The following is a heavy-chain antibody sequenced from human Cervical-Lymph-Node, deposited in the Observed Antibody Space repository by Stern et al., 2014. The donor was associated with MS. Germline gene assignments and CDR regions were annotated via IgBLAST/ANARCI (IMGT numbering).Heavy chain of an antibody. CDR1: GYTLTELS. Sequence: VQLVESGAEVKKPGASVKVSCKVSGYTLTELSMHWVRQAPGKGLEWMGGFDPEDGETIYAQKFQGRVPMTEDTSTDTAYMELSSLRSEDTAVYYCATDRDDFRSGYSAPTKGYGLDVWGQGTTVTVT. CDR3: ATDRDDFRSGYSAPTKGYGLDV. V-gene: IGHV1-24*01. D-gene: IGHD3-3*01. J-gene: IGHJ6*02. CDR2: FDPEDGET.